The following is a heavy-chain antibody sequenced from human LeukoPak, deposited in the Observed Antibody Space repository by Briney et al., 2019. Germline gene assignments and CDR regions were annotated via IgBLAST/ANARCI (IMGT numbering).Heavy chain of an antibody. CDR1: GFTFSSYW. CDR3: ARGNDSSGYYYFFDY. CDR2: IKQDGSEK. J-gene: IGHJ4*02. D-gene: IGHD3-22*01. V-gene: IGHV3-7*05. Sequence: PGGSLRLSCAASGFTFSSYWMSWVRQAPGKGLEWVANIKQDGSEKYYVDSVKGRFTISRDNAKNSLYLQMNSLRAEDTAVYYCARGNDSSGYYYFFDYWGQGTLVTVSS.